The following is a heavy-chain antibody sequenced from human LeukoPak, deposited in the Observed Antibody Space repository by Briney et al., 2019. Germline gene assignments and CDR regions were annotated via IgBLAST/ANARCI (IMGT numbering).Heavy chain of an antibody. V-gene: IGHV4-4*07. CDR2: IYTSGST. CDR3: ARHEGSGSYYSGWFDP. D-gene: IGHD3-10*01. CDR1: GGSISGYY. Sequence: PSETLSLTCTVSGGSISGYYWSWIRQPAGKGLEWIGRIYTSGSTNYNPSLKSRVTISVDTSKNQFSLKLSSVTAADTAVYYCARHEGSGSYYSGWFDPWGQGTLVAVSS. J-gene: IGHJ5*02.